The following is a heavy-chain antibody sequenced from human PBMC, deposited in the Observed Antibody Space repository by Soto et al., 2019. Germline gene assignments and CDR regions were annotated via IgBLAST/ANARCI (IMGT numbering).Heavy chain of an antibody. CDR2: IYYSGRI. V-gene: IGHV4-59*08. CDR3: GIRAGSCVDY. Sequence: QVQLQESGPGLVKPSETLSLTCTVSGCAISSYYWSWIRQPPGKGLEWIGYIYYSGRINYNPSLKIRVTISLGASKKQFCLKLISVTVAGTAVYYCGIRAGSCVDYWGQGNLVTVSS. D-gene: IGHD2-21*01. CDR1: GCAISSYY. J-gene: IGHJ4*02.